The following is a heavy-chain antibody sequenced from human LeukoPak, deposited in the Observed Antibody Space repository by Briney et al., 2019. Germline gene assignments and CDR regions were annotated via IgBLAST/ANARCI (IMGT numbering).Heavy chain of an antibody. Sequence: GGSLRLSCAASGFTFSSYWMHWVRQAPGKGLVWVSRINSDGTLMSYADSVKGRFTISRDNAKNTLYLQMNSLRAEDTAVYYCATVGGESPRWFDPWGQGTLVTVSS. CDR2: INSDGTLM. CDR1: GFTFSSYW. J-gene: IGHJ5*02. CDR3: ATVGGESPRWFDP. V-gene: IGHV3-74*01. D-gene: IGHD3-10*01.